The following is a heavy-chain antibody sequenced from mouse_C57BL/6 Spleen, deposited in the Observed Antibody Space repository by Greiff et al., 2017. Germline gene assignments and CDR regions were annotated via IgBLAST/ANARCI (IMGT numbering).Heavy chain of an antibody. V-gene: IGHV1-54*01. Sequence: VQLQQSGAELVRPGTSVKVSCKASGYAFTNYLLEWVKQRPGQGLEWIGVINPGSGGTNYNEKFKGKATLTAAKSSSTAYMQLSSLTSEDAAVYFCARYGSQPRYFDYWGQGTTLTVSS. CDR3: ARYGSQPRYFDY. D-gene: IGHD1-1*01. J-gene: IGHJ2*01. CDR1: GYAFTNYL. CDR2: INPGSGGT.